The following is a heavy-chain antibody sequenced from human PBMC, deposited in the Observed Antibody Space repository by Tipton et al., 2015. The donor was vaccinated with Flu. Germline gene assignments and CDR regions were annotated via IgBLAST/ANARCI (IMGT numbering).Heavy chain of an antibody. CDR1: GGSISSYY. D-gene: IGHD3-10*01. J-gene: IGHJ4*02. V-gene: IGHV4-59*01. CDR3: ARDRLYGSGSYYDY. CDR2: IYYSGST. Sequence: LRLSCTVSGGSISSYYWSWIRQPPGKGLEWIGYIYYSGSTNYNPSLKSRVTISVDTSKNQFSLKLSSVTAADTAVYYCARDRLYGSGSYYDYWGQGTLVTVSS.